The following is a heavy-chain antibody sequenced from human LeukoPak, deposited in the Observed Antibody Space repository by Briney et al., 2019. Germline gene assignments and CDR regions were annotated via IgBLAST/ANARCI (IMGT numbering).Heavy chain of an antibody. Sequence: ASETLSLTCAVYGGSFRGYYGSWLRQPPGKGREGLGENNHSGSTKYNPSLERRVTISGDTCKDQFSLKQKSGNAGDTAVYYCARKGPPGDPYWGQGTLVTVSS. CDR2: NNHSGST. CDR1: GGSFRGYY. V-gene: IGHV4-34*01. J-gene: IGHJ4*02. CDR3: ARKGPPGDPY. D-gene: IGHD7-27*01.